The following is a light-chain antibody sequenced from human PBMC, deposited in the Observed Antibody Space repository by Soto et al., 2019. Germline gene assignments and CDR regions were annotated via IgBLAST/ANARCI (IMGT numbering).Light chain of an antibody. J-gene: IGLJ3*02. Sequence: QSVLTQSPSASGTPGQRVTISCSGSRSNIGRNFAYWYQHVPGTAPRLLIQRNNERPSGVPDPVSGSKSGTSVSLAISGLRSDDEATYYCAARDDTLDAQVFGGGTKVTVL. CDR3: AARDDTLDAQV. V-gene: IGLV1-47*01. CDR1: RSNIGRNF. CDR2: RNN.